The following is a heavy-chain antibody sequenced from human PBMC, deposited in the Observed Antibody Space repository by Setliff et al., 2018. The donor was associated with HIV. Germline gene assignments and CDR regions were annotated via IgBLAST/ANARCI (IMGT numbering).Heavy chain of an antibody. V-gene: IGHV4-34*11. CDR2: IYYNGNT. CDR3: ASTYYYDSLHFHH. D-gene: IGHD3-22*01. J-gene: IGHJ1*01. Sequence: SETLSLTCAVYGGSFNGYYWSWIRQPPGKGLEWIGHIYYNGNTNYNPSVKSRVTISVDTSKNQFSLKLSSVTAADTAVYYCASTYYYDSLHFHHWGQGTLVTVSS. CDR1: GGSFNGYY.